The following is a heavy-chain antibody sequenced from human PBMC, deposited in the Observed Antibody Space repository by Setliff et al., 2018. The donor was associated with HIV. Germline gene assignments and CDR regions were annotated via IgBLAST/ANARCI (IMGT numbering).Heavy chain of an antibody. CDR1: GYSITSGYY. Sequence: SETLSLTCAVSGYSITSGYYWSWIRQPPGKGLEWIGEINHSGSTNFNPSLKSRVTISGDPSNNQLSLSLSSVTAADTAVYYCARPVSKYFYGMDVWGQGTLVTVSS. CDR3: ARPVSKYFYGMDV. J-gene: IGHJ6*02. CDR2: INHSGST. V-gene: IGHV4-34*01.